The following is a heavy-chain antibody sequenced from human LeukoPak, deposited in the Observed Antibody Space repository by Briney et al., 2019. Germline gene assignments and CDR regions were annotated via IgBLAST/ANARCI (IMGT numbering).Heavy chain of an antibody. V-gene: IGHV4-34*01. J-gene: IGHJ4*02. Sequence: SETLSLTCAVYGGSFSGYYWSWIRQPPGKGLEWIGEINHSGSTNYNPSLKSRVTISVDTSKNQFSLKLSSATAADTAVYYCARHFGSSWYYFDYWGQGALVTVSS. CDR3: ARHFGSSWYYFDY. D-gene: IGHD6-13*01. CDR2: INHSGST. CDR1: GGSFSGYY.